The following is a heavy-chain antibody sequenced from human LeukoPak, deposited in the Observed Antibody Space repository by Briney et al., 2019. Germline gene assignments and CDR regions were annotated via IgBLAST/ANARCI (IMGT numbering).Heavy chain of an antibody. CDR2: MNPNSGNT. D-gene: IGHD3-9*01. CDR1: GYTFTSYD. V-gene: IGHV1-8*01. Sequence: ASVKVSCKASGYTFTSYDINWVRQATGQGLEWMGWMNPNSGNTGYAQKFQGRVTMTRNTSISTAYMELSSLRSEDTAVYYCARGDYDISTGYYIKGVDWFDPWGQGTLVTVSS. J-gene: IGHJ5*02. CDR3: ARGDYDISTGYYIKGVDWFDP.